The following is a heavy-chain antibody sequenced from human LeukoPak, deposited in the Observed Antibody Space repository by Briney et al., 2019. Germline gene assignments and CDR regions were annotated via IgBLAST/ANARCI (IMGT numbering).Heavy chain of an antibody. J-gene: IGHJ4*02. CDR2: IYSGGST. CDR1: GFTVSSNY. D-gene: IGHD2-8*01. CDR3: ARGYCTNGVCYDY. V-gene: IGHV3-53*01. Sequence: PGGSLRLSCADSGFTVSSNYMSWVRQAPGKGLEWVSVIYSGGSTYYADSVKGRFTISRDNSKNTLYLQMNSLRAEDTAVYYCARGYCTNGVCYDYWGQGTLVTVSS.